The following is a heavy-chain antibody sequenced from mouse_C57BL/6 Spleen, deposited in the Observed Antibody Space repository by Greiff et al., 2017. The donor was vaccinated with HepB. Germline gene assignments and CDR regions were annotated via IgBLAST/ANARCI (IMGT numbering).Heavy chain of an antibody. J-gene: IGHJ2*01. V-gene: IGHV1-80*01. D-gene: IGHD1-1*01. CDR3: ARETTVVFDY. CDR1: GYAFSSYW. CDR2: IYPGDGDT. Sequence: VKLQESGAELVKPGASVKISCKASGYAFSSYWMNWVKQRPGKGLEWIGQIYPGDGDTNYNGKFKGKATLTADKSSGTAYMQLSILTSEASAVYLCARETTVVFDYWGQGTPLTVSS.